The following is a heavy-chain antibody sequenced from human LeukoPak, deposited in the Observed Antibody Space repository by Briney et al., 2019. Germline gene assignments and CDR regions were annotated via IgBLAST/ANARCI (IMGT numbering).Heavy chain of an antibody. CDR3: ARQPGYSYGKYYYYYMDV. Sequence: GESLKISCKGSGYSFTSYWIGWVRQMPGKGLEWMGIIYPGDSDTRYSPSFQGQVTISADKSISTAYLQWSSLKASDTAMYYCARQPGYSYGKYYYYYMDVWGKGTTVTVSS. D-gene: IGHD5-18*01. J-gene: IGHJ6*03. CDR1: GYSFTSYW. CDR2: IYPGDSDT. V-gene: IGHV5-51*01.